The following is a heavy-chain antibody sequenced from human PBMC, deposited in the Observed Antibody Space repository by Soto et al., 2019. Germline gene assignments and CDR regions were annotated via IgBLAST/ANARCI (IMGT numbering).Heavy chain of an antibody. CDR1: GFTFTNAW. CDR3: ATDSYSTIIIVRFDY. V-gene: IGHV3-15*07. D-gene: IGHD3-22*01. J-gene: IGHJ4*01. Sequence: GGSLRLSCAAAGFTFTNAWINWVRQAPGKGLEWVGRIKSKTDGGTTDYAEPVKGRFAISRDDSNNMVYLQMNSLKIEDTAVYYCATDSYSTIIIVRFDYWGHGTLVTVSS. CDR2: IKSKTDGGTT.